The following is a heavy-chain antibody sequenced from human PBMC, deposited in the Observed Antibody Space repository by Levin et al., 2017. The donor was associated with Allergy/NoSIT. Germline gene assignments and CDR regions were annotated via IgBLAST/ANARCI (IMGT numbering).Heavy chain of an antibody. CDR3: ARDRGLYSSSLGPTFDP. V-gene: IGHV1-69*13. CDR1: GGTFSSYA. Sequence: SVKVSCKASGGTFSSYAISWVRQAPGQGLEWMGGIIPIFGTANYAQKFQGRVTITADESTSTAYMELSSLRSEDTAVYYCARDRGLYSSSLGPTFDPWGQGTLVTVSS. J-gene: IGHJ5*02. CDR2: IIPIFGTA. D-gene: IGHD6-13*01.